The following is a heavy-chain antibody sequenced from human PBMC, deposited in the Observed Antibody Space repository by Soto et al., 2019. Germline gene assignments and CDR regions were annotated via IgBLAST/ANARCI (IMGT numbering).Heavy chain of an antibody. Sequence: QVQLVESGGGVVQPGRSLRLSCAASGFTFSSYGMHWVRQAPGKGLEWVAVISYDGSNKYYADSVKGRFTISRDNSTNTLYLQMNSLRAEDTAVYYCAKIELGRTTVIIAYYYGMDVWGQGTTVTVSS. CDR2: ISYDGSNK. V-gene: IGHV3-30*18. D-gene: IGHD4-4*01. CDR1: GFTFSSYG. J-gene: IGHJ6*02. CDR3: AKIELGRTTVIIAYYYGMDV.